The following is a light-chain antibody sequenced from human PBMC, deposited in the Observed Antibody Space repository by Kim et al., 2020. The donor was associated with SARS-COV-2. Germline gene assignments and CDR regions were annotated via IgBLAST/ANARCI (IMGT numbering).Light chain of an antibody. J-gene: IGKJ2*01. CDR2: SAS. CDR1: QSISSN. Sequence: SVSPGERATLSCRASQSISSNLAGYLQKPGQAPSLLVYSASTRATAIPARFSGSGSGTEFTLTISSLQSEDFAVYYCQQYSYWPYTFGKGTKLEI. CDR3: QQYSYWPYT. V-gene: IGKV3-15*01.